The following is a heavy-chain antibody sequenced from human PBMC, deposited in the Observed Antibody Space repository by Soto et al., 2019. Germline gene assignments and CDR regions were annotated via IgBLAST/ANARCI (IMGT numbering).Heavy chain of an antibody. CDR1: GFTFSSYW. CDR2: ISGDGSRT. D-gene: IGHD1-26*01. V-gene: IGHV3-74*01. Sequence: VQVVESGGDSVQPGGSLRLSCSTSGFTFSSYWMHWVSQAPGKGLVWVSRISGDGSRTYYADSVQGRFTISRDNAKNTPYLQMSSLRAEDTAVYYCARGLSGYYGMDVWGQGTTVSVFS. CDR3: ARGLSGYYGMDV. J-gene: IGHJ6*02.